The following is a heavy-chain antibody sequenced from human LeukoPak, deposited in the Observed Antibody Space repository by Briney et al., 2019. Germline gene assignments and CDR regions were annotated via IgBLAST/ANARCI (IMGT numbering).Heavy chain of an antibody. CDR1: GFTFSSYG. V-gene: IGHV3-30*02. D-gene: IGHD1-26*01. CDR2: IRYDGSNK. CDR3: ARDPTSSWETAFDI. J-gene: IGHJ3*02. Sequence: GGSLRLSCAASGFTFSSYGMHWVRQAPGKGLEWVAFIRYDGSNKYYADSVKGRFTISRDNAKNSLYLQMNSLRAEDTAVYYCARDPTSSWETAFDIWGQGTMVTVSS.